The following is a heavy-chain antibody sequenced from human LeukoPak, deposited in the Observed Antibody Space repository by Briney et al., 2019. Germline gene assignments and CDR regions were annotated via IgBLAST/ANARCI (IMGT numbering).Heavy chain of an antibody. Sequence: PGGSLRLSCEASGFTFGSHAMYWVRQAPGKGLEWVSAISGSGGSTYYADSVKGRFTISRDNSKNTLYLQMNSLRAEDTAVYYCAKDRRFLEWFPRVFDYWGQGTLVTVSS. D-gene: IGHD3-3*01. CDR3: AKDRRFLEWFPRVFDY. J-gene: IGHJ4*02. CDR2: ISGSGGST. V-gene: IGHV3-23*01. CDR1: GFTFGSHA.